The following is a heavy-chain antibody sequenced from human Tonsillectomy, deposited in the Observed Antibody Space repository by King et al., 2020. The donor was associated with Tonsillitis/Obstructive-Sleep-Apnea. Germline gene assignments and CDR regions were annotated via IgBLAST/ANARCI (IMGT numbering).Heavy chain of an antibody. Sequence: VQLVESGGGVVQPGRSLRLSCAASGFTFSSYGMHWVRQAPGKGLEWVAIISYDGSKIYYADSVKGRFTISRDNSKNTLYLQMNSLRGEDTAVYYCAKDRSSSWNFDYWGQGTLVTVSS. V-gene: IGHV3-30*18. J-gene: IGHJ4*02. CDR1: GFTFSSYG. D-gene: IGHD6-13*01. CDR3: AKDRSSSWNFDY. CDR2: ISYDGSKI.